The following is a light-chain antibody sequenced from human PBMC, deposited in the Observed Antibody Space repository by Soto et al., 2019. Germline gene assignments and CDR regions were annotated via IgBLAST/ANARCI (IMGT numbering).Light chain of an antibody. V-gene: IGKV1-9*01. CDR1: QDISRY. Sequence: QLTQSPSSQSASVGDRVTITCRASQDISRYLAWYQQRAGKAPKLLIYGASTLQSGVPSRFSGSGSGTEFTLTISSLQPEDFATYHCQQLQRTPFTFGPGTTVDV. CDR3: QQLQRTPFT. J-gene: IGKJ3*01. CDR2: GAS.